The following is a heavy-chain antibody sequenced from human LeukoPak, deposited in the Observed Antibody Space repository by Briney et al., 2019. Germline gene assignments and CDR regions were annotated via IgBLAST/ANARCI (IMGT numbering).Heavy chain of an antibody. J-gene: IGHJ4*02. CDR3: ASTSKQLSLGF. Sequence: GGSLRLSCAASGFTFSDYYMSWIRQAPGKGLEWVSYISSSSTYTNYADSVKGRFTISRDNAKSSLYLQMNSLRAEDTAVYYCASTSKQLSLGFWGQGTLVTVSS. CDR2: ISSSSTYT. D-gene: IGHD6-13*01. V-gene: IGHV3-11*03. CDR1: GFTFSDYY.